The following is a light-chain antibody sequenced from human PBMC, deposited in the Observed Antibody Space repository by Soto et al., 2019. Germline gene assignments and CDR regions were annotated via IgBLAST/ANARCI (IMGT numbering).Light chain of an antibody. CDR1: QSVLYSSNNRNY. Sequence: DIVMTQSPDSLAVSLGERATINCKSSQSVLYSSNNRNYLAWFQQKPGQAPELLIYWASTRESGVPDRFSGSGSGTDFTLTISSLQAEDVAVYYCQQYYSTPLTCGGGTKVEIK. V-gene: IGKV4-1*01. CDR3: QQYYSTPLT. CDR2: WAS. J-gene: IGKJ4*01.